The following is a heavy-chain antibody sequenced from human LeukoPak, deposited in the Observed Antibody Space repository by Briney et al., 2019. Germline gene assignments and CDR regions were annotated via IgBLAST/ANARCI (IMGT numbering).Heavy chain of an antibody. V-gene: IGHV4-4*02. Sequence: PSETLSLTCSVSGGSISGNNWWNWVRQPPGKGLEWIGEIYHSGTSNYSPSLRSRVTISVDTSKNQFSLKLSSVTAADTAVYYCASRPGRYLRYWGQGTLVTVSS. J-gene: IGHJ4*02. CDR1: GGSISGNNW. D-gene: IGHD5/OR15-5a*01. CDR2: IYHSGTS. CDR3: ASRPGRYLRY.